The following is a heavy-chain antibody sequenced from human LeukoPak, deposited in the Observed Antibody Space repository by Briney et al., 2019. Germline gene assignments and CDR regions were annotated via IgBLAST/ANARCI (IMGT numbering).Heavy chain of an antibody. CDR3: ARGADYGGNPPDY. J-gene: IGHJ4*02. Sequence: GGSVRLSCAASGVIVSRNFMSRVRQAPGKGLQWVAIMYAGGTTDYSDSVRGRFHISRDNSKNTLYLQMNSLRAEDTAVYYCARGADYGGNPPDYWGQGTLVTVSS. D-gene: IGHD4-23*01. CDR1: GVIVSRNF. CDR2: MYAGGTT. V-gene: IGHV3-53*01.